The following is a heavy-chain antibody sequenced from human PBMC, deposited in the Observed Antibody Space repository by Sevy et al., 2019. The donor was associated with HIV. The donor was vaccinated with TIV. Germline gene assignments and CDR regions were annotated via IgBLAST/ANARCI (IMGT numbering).Heavy chain of an antibody. CDR2: ISSRSSYI. D-gene: IGHD3-22*01. J-gene: IGHJ4*02. CDR1: GFTFSDYD. Sequence: GGSLRLSCAASGFTFSDYDMNWVRQAPGKGLEWVSFISSRSSYIYYADSLKGRVTISRDNASNSLFLQMHSLRAEDTAVYYCARAVDYYDSGGLYYWGQGALVTVSS. CDR3: ARAVDYYDSGGLYY. V-gene: IGHV3-21*05.